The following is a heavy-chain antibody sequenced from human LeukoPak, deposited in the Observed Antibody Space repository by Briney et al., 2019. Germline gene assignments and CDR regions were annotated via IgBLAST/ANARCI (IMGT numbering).Heavy chain of an antibody. CDR1: GYTFTSYG. CDR3: ARSPHILTGENFDY. V-gene: IGHV1-18*01. Sequence: GASVKVSCKASGYTFTSYGISWVRQAPGQGLEWMGWISAYNGNTNYAQKFQGRVTMTRDTSITTAYMEVSRLRSDDTALYYCARSPHILTGENFDYWGQGPWSPSPQ. D-gene: IGHD3-9*01. J-gene: IGHJ4*02. CDR2: ISAYNGNT.